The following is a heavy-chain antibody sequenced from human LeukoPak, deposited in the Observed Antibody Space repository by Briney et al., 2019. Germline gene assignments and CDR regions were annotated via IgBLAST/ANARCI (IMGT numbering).Heavy chain of an antibody. V-gene: IGHV3-48*01. J-gene: IGHJ3*02. CDR2: IGGSGANI. D-gene: IGHD3-10*01. CDR3: ARRFDI. CDR1: EFTFSGHN. Sequence: PGGSLRLSCVASEFTFSGHNMNWVRQAPGKGLEWVSHIGGSGANIYYADSVKGRFTISRDNAKNTLYLQMNSLRAEDTAIYYCARRFDIWGQGTMVTVSS.